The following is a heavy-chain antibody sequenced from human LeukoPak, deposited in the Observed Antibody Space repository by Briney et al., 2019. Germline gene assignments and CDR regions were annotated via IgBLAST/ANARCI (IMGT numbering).Heavy chain of an antibody. V-gene: IGHV4-38-2*02. CDR1: GYPINSAYY. J-gene: IGHJ6*03. CDR2: LYHPDST. CDR3: ARQYDSYFYYYLDL. Sequence: SETLSLTCTVSGYPINSAYYWVWVRQPPGKGLEWIGSLYHPDSTYYNPSLESRVTMSVDTSRNQFSLKLSFVTAADTAVYYCARQYDSYFYYYLDLWGTGTTVTVSS. D-gene: IGHD2-2*01.